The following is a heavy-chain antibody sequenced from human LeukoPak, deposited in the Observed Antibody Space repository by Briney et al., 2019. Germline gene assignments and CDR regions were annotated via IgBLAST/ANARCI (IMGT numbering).Heavy chain of an antibody. D-gene: IGHD4-11*01. V-gene: IGHV4-31*03. CDR2: IYYSGST. Sequence: PSETLSLTCTVSGGPISSGGYSWSWIRQHPGKGLEWIGYIYYSGSTYYNPSLKSRVTISVDTSKNQFSLKLSSVTAADTAVYYCARITVTDEYYFDYWGQGTLVTVSS. CDR3: ARITVTDEYYFDY. CDR1: GGPISSGGYS. J-gene: IGHJ4*02.